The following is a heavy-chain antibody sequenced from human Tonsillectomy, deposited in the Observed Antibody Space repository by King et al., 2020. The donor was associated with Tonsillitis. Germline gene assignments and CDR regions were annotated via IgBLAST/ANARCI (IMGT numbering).Heavy chain of an antibody. Sequence: VQLVESGGGLVQPGGSLRLSCAASGFTFSSYAMSLVRQAPGKGLEWGSGSRDSGANTYYADSVKGRFTISRDNSKNTLYLQMNSLRAEDTAVYYCAKGHSGGFDHWGQGTLVTVSS. V-gene: IGHV3-23*04. CDR3: AKGHSGGFDH. CDR1: GFTFSSYA. D-gene: IGHD4-23*01. J-gene: IGHJ4*02. CDR2: SRDSGANT.